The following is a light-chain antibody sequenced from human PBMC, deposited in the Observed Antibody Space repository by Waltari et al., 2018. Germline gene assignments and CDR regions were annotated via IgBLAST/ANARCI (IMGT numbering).Light chain of an antibody. CDR3: SLYMGSGIWV. CDR1: SGSVSFPSY. V-gene: IGLV8-61*01. CDR2: KGN. J-gene: IGLJ3*02. Sequence: QSVVNQAPSLSVSPGGTVQRTWDLRSGSVSFPSYATWYQQTPGQAPRTLMYKGNSRSSGVPVRFSGSILGNKAALTITGAQAEDESDYYCSLYMGSGIWVFGGGTKLTVL.